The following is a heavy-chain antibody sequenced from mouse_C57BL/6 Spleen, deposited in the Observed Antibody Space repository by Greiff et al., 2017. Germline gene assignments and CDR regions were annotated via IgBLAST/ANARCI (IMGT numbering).Heavy chain of an antibody. CDR3: ARDPHGGYRGFAY. J-gene: IGHJ3*01. D-gene: IGHD2-3*01. CDR2: ISDGGSYT. Sequence: EVMLVESGGGLVKPGGSLKLSCAASGFTFSSYAMSWVRQTPEKRLEWVATISDGGSYTYYPDNVKGRFTISRDNAKNNLYLQMSHLKSEDTAMYYCARDPHGGYRGFAYWGQGTLVTVSA. CDR1: GFTFSSYA. V-gene: IGHV5-4*01.